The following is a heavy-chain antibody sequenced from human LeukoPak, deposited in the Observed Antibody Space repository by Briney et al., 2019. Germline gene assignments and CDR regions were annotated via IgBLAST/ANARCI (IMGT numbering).Heavy chain of an antibody. D-gene: IGHD1-7*01. V-gene: IGHV3-48*04. J-gene: IGHJ4*02. CDR1: GFTFSSFS. CDR2: IRTSGTNT. CDR3: ARMNYVSSGWGAPFDY. Sequence: GGSLRLSCAASGFTFSSFSMNWVRQAPGKGLEWVSYIRTSGTNTDYTGSVKGRFTISRDNAKNSLYLQTNSLRAEDTAVYYCARMNYVSSGWGAPFDYWGQGTLVTVSS.